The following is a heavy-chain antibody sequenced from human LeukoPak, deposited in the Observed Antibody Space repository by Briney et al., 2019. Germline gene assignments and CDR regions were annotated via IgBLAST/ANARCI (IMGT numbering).Heavy chain of an antibody. D-gene: IGHD2-8*01. CDR2: IIPIFESA. J-gene: IGHJ6*03. CDR1: GGTFSMYA. CDR3: AKDGARYCTNGVCYAFYYMDV. Sequence: SVKVSCKASGGTFSMYAISWVRQAPGKGLEWMGGIIPIFESANYAQSFQGRLTITADESTTTAYMELSSLRSEDTAVYYCAKDGARYCTNGVCYAFYYMDVWGKGTTVTVSS. V-gene: IGHV1-69*13.